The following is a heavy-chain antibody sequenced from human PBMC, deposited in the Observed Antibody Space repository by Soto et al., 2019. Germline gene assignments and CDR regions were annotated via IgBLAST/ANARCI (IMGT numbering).Heavy chain of an antibody. V-gene: IGHV3-15*07. J-gene: IGHJ5*02. Sequence: EVQLVESGGGLVKPGGSLRLSCAASGFTFSNAWMIWVRQAPGRGLEWVGRIKSKADGGTIEYAAPVKGRFTISRDDSENTFYLQMNSVKPEDTAVYYCTTCLTAAPRRFDPWGQGTLVTVSS. CDR3: TTCLTAAPRRFDP. CDR1: GFTFSNAW. CDR2: IKSKADGGTI. D-gene: IGHD2-21*02.